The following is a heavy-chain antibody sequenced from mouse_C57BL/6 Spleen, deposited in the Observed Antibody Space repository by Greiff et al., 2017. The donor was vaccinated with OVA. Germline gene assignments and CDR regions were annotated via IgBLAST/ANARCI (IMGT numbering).Heavy chain of an antibody. V-gene: IGHV14-1*01. CDR1: GFNIKDYY. D-gene: IGHD1-1*01. J-gene: IGHJ2*01. CDR3: AKGIYSGSRAYYFDY. Sequence: VQLQQSGAELVRPGASVKLSCTASGFNIKDYYMHWVKQRPEQGLEWIGRIDPEDGDTEYAPKFQGKATMTADTSSNTAYLQLSSLTSEDTAVYYCAKGIYSGSRAYYFDYWGQGTTLTVSS. CDR2: IDPEDGDT.